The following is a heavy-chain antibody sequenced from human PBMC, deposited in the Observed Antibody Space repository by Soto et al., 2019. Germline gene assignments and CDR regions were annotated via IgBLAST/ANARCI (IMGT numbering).Heavy chain of an antibody. J-gene: IGHJ5*02. CDR3: ARDQSSMIGPRWFDP. V-gene: IGHV4-30-4*01. Sequence: QMQLQESGPGLVKPSQTLSLTCTVSGGSISSGDYYWSWIRQPPGKGLEWIGYIYYSGSTYYNPSLKSRVTISVDTSKNQFSLKLSSVTAADTAVYYCARDQSSMIGPRWFDPWGQGTLVTVSS. CDR2: IYYSGST. CDR1: GGSISSGDYY. D-gene: IGHD3-22*01.